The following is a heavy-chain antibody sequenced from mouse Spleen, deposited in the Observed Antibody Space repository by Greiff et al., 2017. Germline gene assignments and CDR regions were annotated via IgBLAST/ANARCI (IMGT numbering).Heavy chain of an antibody. Sequence: VQLQQPGAELVMPGASVKLSCKASGYTFTSYWMHWVKQRPGQGLEWIGEIDPSDSYTNYNQKFKGKATLTVDKSSSTAYMQLSSLTSEDSAVYYCASRPHYYGSAWFAYWGQGTLVTVSA. D-gene: IGHD1-1*01. CDR3: ASRPHYYGSAWFAY. V-gene: IGHV1-69*01. CDR2: IDPSDSYT. CDR1: GYTFTSYW. J-gene: IGHJ3*01.